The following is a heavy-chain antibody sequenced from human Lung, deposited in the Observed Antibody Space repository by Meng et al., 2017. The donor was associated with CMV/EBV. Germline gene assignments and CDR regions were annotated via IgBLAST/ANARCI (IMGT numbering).Heavy chain of an antibody. CDR1: GYPFTNYY. D-gene: IGHD2/OR15-2a*01. CDR3: ACNRSLRVWFDM. CDR2: INPSGGAT. Sequence: ASVQVSXQASGYPFTNYYLHWVRPAAGQGFEWMGLINPSGGATDYAQKFQGRVTMTTDTSARTVYMELGSLTSEDTALYYCACNRSLRVWFDMWGQGTMVTVSS. V-gene: IGHV1-46*01. J-gene: IGHJ5*02.